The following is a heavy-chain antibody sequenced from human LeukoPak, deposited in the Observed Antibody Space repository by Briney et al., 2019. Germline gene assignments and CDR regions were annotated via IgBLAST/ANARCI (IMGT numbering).Heavy chain of an antibody. V-gene: IGHV1-69*04. Sequence: SVKVSCKASGGTFSSYAISWVRQAPGQGLEWMGRIIPILGIANYAQKFQGRVTITADKSTSTAYMELSSLRSEDTAVYYCARRTGGRGYYFDYWGQGTLVTVSS. CDR1: GGTFSSYA. CDR3: ARRTGGRGYYFDY. D-gene: IGHD7-27*01. CDR2: IIPILGIA. J-gene: IGHJ4*02.